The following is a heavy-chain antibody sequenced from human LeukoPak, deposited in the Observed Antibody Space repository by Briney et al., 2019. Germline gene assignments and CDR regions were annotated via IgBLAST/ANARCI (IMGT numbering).Heavy chain of an antibody. Sequence: AGGSLRLSCAASGFTFGYYNMNCVRQAPGKGLEWVSHVTSSSTAIYYADSVRSRFTISRDNAKNSLYLQMNSLRDEDTAVYYCARTSISSGSYLGFDYWGQGALVTVSS. CDR2: VTSSSTAI. V-gene: IGHV3-48*02. CDR1: GFTFGYYN. CDR3: ARTSISSGSYLGFDY. J-gene: IGHJ4*02. D-gene: IGHD1-26*01.